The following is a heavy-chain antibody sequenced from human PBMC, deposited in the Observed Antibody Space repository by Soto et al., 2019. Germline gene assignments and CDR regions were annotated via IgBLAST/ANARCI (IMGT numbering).Heavy chain of an antibody. CDR1: GYTLTELS. CDR2: FDPEDGET. V-gene: IGHV1-24*01. D-gene: IGHD3-3*01. J-gene: IGHJ4*02. CDR3: ARALGKYYDFWSGYSTQFDY. Sequence: GASVKVSCKVSGYTLTELSMHWVRQAPGKGLEWMGGFDPEDGETIYAQKFQGRVTMTEDTSTSTAYMELRSLRSDDTAVYYCARALGKYYDFWSGYSTQFDYWGQGTLVTVSS.